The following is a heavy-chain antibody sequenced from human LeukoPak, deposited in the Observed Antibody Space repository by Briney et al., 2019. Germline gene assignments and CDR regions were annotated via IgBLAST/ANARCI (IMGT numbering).Heavy chain of an antibody. CDR1: GFSFSGYS. J-gene: IGHJ4*02. Sequence: PGGSLRLSCAASGFSFSGYSMNWVRQAPGKWLEWVAHIRGTSSAMNYAASVRGRFTISRDNAENALFLEMSSLRAEDTAVYYCARDRDWSFDYWGQGTLVTVSS. CDR2: IRGTSSAM. CDR3: ARDRDWSFDY. V-gene: IGHV3-48*04. D-gene: IGHD3-9*01.